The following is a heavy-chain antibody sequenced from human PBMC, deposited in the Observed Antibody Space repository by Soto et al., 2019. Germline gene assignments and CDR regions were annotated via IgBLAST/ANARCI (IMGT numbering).Heavy chain of an antibody. CDR2: IYYTGAT. V-gene: IGHV4-59*11. D-gene: IGHD3-16*01. CDR3: ARSGLTFGGVV. Sequence: SETLSLTCTVSGASFTSHFWSWIRQPPGRGLEYIGFIYYTGATNYNSSLKSRVSISIDTSKNQVSLTLKSVTAADTAVYYCARSGLTFGGVVWGQGTLVTVSS. J-gene: IGHJ4*02. CDR1: GASFTSHF.